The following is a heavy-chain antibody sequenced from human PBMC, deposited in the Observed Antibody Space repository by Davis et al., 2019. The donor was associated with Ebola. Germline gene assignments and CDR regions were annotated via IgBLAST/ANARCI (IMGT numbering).Heavy chain of an antibody. V-gene: IGHV7-4-1*02. CDR3: ARDIGDIVLVPAAVGLRY. CDR1: AYTFTSYD. CDR2: INTNTGNP. J-gene: IGHJ4*02. Sequence: ASVKVSCKASAYTFTSYDINWVRQATGQGLEWMGWINTNTGNPTYAQGFTGRFVFSLDTSVSTAYLQISSLKPEDTAVYYCARDIGDIVLVPAAVGLRYWGQGTLVTVSS. D-gene: IGHD2-2*01.